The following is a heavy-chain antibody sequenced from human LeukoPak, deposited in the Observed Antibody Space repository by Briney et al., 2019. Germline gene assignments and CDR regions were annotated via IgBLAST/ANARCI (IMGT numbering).Heavy chain of an antibody. CDR3: VRDEGNGDFGVY. CDR1: GFTFSNAW. V-gene: IGHV3-7*01. J-gene: IGHJ4*02. Sequence: GGSLRLSCAASGFTFSNAWMSWVRQAPGKGLEWVANINPFGNEKYYVDSVKGRLTISRDNAKNSLFLQMNSLGVEDTAMYYCVRDEGNGDFGVYWGQGTLVTVSS. CDR2: INPFGNEK. D-gene: IGHD2-21*02.